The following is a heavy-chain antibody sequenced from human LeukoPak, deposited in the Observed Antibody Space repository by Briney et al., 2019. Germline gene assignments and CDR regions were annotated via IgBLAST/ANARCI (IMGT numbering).Heavy chain of an antibody. CDR3: AKDVGKWESLHFFDY. D-gene: IGHD1-26*01. Sequence: PGGSLRLSCAASGFTFSSYWMNWVRQALGKGLEWVSSISSSSSYIYYADSLKGRFTISRDNAKNSLYPQMNSLRAEDTAVYYCAKDVGKWESLHFFDYWGRGTLVTVSS. J-gene: IGHJ4*02. CDR2: ISSSSSYI. V-gene: IGHV3-21*01. CDR1: GFTFSSYW.